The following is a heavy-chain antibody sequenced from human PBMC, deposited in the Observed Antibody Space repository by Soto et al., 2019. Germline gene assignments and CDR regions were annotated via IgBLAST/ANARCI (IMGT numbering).Heavy chain of an antibody. J-gene: IGHJ5*02. CDR1: GFTFSSYG. V-gene: IGHV3-33*01. Sequence: GGSLRLSCAASGFTFSSYGMHWVRQAPGKGLEWVAVIWYDGSNKYYADSVKGRFTISRDNSKNTLYLQMNSLRAEDTAVYYCARAITMVRGVVDWFDPWGQGTLVTVSS. CDR2: IWYDGSNK. CDR3: ARAITMVRGVVDWFDP. D-gene: IGHD3-10*01.